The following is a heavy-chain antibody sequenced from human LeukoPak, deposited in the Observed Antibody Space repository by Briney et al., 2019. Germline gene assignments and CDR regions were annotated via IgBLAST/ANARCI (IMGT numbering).Heavy chain of an antibody. Sequence: SETLSLTCTVSGGSISSSTYYWGWIRQSPGKGLEWFGNIYYSGNTYYNPSLKSRVTISVDTSKNQFSLKLSSVTAADTAVYYCVLDYGDYAFDYWGQGTLVTVSS. CDR1: GGSISSSTYY. V-gene: IGHV4-39*01. CDR2: IYYSGNT. CDR3: VLDYGDYAFDY. D-gene: IGHD4-17*01. J-gene: IGHJ4*02.